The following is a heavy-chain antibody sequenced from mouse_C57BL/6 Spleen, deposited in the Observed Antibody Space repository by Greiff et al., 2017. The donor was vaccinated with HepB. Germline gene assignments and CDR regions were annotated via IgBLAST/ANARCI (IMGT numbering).Heavy chain of an antibody. CDR1: GFTFSDAW. Sequence: EVHLVESGGGLVQPGGSMKLSCAASGFTFSDAWMDWVRQSPEKGLEWVAEIRNKANNHATYYAESVKGRFTISRDDTKSSVYLQMNSLRAEDTGVYYCTRSWDYDWYFDVWGTGTTVTVSS. CDR3: TRSWDYDWYFDV. J-gene: IGHJ1*03. V-gene: IGHV6-6*01. D-gene: IGHD2-4*01. CDR2: IRNKANNHAT.